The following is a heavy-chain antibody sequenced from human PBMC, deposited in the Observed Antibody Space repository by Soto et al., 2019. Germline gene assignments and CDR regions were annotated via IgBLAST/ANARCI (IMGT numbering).Heavy chain of an antibody. Sequence: LRLSCAASGFTFSSYAMSWVRQAPGKGLEWVSAISGSGGSTYYADSVKGRFTISRDNSKNTLYLQMNSLRAEDTAVYYCAKLKTDIVVVPAAMGDYWGQGTLVTVSS. V-gene: IGHV3-23*01. CDR1: GFTFSSYA. CDR3: AKLKTDIVVVPAAMGDY. J-gene: IGHJ4*02. D-gene: IGHD2-2*01. CDR2: ISGSGGST.